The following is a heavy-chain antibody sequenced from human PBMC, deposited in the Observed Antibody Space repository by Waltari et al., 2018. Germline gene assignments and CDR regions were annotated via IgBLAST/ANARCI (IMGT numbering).Heavy chain of an antibody. CDR2: ISYDGSNK. J-gene: IGHJ4*02. V-gene: IGHV3-30*18. Sequence: QVQLVESGGGVAQPGRSLSLSYTASDFHFSRNGMHSARQAPSKGLEWVAVISYDGSNKYYEDSVKGRFTISRDNSKNTLYLQMNSLRAEDTAGYYCAKDRYLGSAAGTLFDYWGQGTLVTVSS. D-gene: IGHD6-13*01. CDR3: AKDRYLGSAAGTLFDY. CDR1: DFHFSRNG.